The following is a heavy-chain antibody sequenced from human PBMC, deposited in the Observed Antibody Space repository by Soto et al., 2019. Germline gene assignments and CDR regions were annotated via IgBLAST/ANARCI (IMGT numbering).Heavy chain of an antibody. CDR2: ISTDGSST. J-gene: IGHJ4*02. CDR1: GFTFSTYW. Sequence: EVQLVESGGGLVQPGGSLRLSCAATGFTFSTYWMHWVRQGPGKGLVWVSRISTDGSSTTYADSVKGRFTISRDNAKNTLYLQQNSLRAEDTAVYYCARATGSNHPFDYWGQGSRVTVSS. CDR3: ARATGSNHPFDY. V-gene: IGHV3-74*01. D-gene: IGHD2-2*01.